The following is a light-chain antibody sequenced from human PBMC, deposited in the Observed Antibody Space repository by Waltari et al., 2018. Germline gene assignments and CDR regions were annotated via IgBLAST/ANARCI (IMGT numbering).Light chain of an antibody. CDR3: SSYTRHETGI. J-gene: IGLJ2*01. CDR2: EVN. CDR1: SSDVGGYNF. Sequence: QSALTQPASVSGSPGQSITISCTGTSSDVGGYNFVSWYQQHPGHVPKLIIYEVNIRPSGVLKRFSGSESGNTASLTISGLQAEDEADYYCSSYTRHETGIFGGGTKLTVL. V-gene: IGLV2-14*01.